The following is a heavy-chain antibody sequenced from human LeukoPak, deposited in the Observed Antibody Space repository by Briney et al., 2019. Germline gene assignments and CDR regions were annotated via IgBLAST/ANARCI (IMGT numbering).Heavy chain of an antibody. CDR1: GYTFTSSD. Sequence: ASVKVSCKASGYTFTSSDINWVRQATGLGLEWLGWMNPDSGNTGYAQKFQGRVTMTRNTSITTAYMELSSLRSEDTAVYYCARRWRGPVVYWGQGTLVTVSS. D-gene: IGHD4-23*01. V-gene: IGHV1-8*01. J-gene: IGHJ4*02. CDR2: MNPDSGNT. CDR3: ARRWRGPVVY.